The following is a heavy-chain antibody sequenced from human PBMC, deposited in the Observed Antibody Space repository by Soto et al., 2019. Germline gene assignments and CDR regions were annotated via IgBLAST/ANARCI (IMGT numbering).Heavy chain of an antibody. CDR1: GGSISSSNW. D-gene: IGHD5-12*01. CDR3: ARGDSAYDPLDY. J-gene: IGHJ4*02. V-gene: IGHV4-4*02. CDR2: IYHSGST. Sequence: QVQLQESGPGLATPSGTLSLSCAVCGGSISSSNWWSWVRQPPGKGLEWIGEIYHSGSTNYNPSLQSRVTISVDKSKNQFSLKLSSVTAADTAVYYCARGDSAYDPLDYWGQGTLVTVSS.